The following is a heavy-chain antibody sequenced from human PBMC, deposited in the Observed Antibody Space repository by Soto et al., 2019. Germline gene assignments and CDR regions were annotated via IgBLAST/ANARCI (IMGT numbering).Heavy chain of an antibody. D-gene: IGHD2-15*01. Sequence: SVKVSCKASGGTFSSDVMSWVRQAPGHGPEWMGAIIPILGTTQYAQKFQGRVTITADGSTSTVYMELSSLRSEDTAVYYCARGGVATDVDYFQHCGQGTLVTVSS. V-gene: IGHV1-69*13. CDR3: ARGGVATDVDYFQH. CDR1: GGTFSSDV. J-gene: IGHJ1*01. CDR2: IIPILGTT.